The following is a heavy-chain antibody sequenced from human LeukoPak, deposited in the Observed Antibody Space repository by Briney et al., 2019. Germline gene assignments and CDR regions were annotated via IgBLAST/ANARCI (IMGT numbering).Heavy chain of an antibody. CDR1: GGTFSSYA. CDR2: IIPIFGTT. V-gene: IGHV1-69*05. J-gene: IGHJ4*02. D-gene: IGHD2-2*01. CDR3: AREAVNKYQLLYFDY. Sequence: SVKVSCKASGGTFSSYAISWVRQAPGQGLEWMGGIIPIFGTTNYAQKFQGRVTITTDESTSTAYMELSSLRSEDTAVYYCAREAVNKYQLLYFDYWGQGTLVTVSS.